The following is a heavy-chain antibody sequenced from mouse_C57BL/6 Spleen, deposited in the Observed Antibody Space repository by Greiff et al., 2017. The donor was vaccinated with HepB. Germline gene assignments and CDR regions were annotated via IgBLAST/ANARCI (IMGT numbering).Heavy chain of an antibody. CDR1: GFTFSSYA. CDR2: ISDGGSYT. Sequence: EVMLVESGGGLVKPGGSLKLSCAASGFTFSSYAMSWVRQTPEKRLEWVATISDGGSYTYYPDNVKGRFTISRDNAKNNLYLQMSHLKSEDTAMYYGARLYYGSSYYFDDWGQGTTLTVSS. CDR3: ARLYYGSSYYFDD. J-gene: IGHJ2*01. V-gene: IGHV5-4*03. D-gene: IGHD1-1*01.